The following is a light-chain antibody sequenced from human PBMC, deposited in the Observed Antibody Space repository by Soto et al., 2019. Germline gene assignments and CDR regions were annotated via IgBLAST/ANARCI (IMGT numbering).Light chain of an antibody. CDR1: SSDVGGYNY. CDR3: SSYARSNTHVV. J-gene: IGLJ2*01. CDR2: EVS. Sequence: QSALTQPPSASGSPGQSVTISCTGTSSDVGGYNYVSWYQQHPGKAPKLMIYEVSKRPSGVPDRFSGSKSGNTASLTVSGLQAEDEADYYSSSYARSNTHVVFGGGTKLTVL. V-gene: IGLV2-8*01.